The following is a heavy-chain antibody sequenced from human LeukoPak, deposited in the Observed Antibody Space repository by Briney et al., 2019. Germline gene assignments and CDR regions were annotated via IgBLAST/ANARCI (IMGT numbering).Heavy chain of an antibody. D-gene: IGHD2-2*01. CDR1: GYSISSGYY. V-gene: IGHV4-38-2*02. CDR3: ARAGQEYCSSTSCYSDYYYYYMDV. J-gene: IGHJ6*03. CDR2: IYHSRGT. Sequence: SETLSLTCTVSGYSISSGYYWGWIRQPPGKGLEWIGSIYHSRGTYYNPSLKSRVTISVDTSKNQFSLKLSSVTAADTAVYYCARAGQEYCSSTSCYSDYYYYYMDVWGKGTTVTVSS.